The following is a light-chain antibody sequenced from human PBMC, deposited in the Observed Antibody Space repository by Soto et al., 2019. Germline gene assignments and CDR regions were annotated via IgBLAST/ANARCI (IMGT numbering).Light chain of an antibody. CDR2: EAS. CDR1: QSLINR. Sequence: DIQMTQSPSTLSASVGDTVTITCRAGQSLINRSSWYQQKPGKAPKVLISEASTLESGVPSRFSGSGAGTEFTLTINSLQTDDFATYYCQQHHAYPRTFGQGTKVEI. V-gene: IGKV1-5*03. J-gene: IGKJ1*01. CDR3: QQHHAYPRT.